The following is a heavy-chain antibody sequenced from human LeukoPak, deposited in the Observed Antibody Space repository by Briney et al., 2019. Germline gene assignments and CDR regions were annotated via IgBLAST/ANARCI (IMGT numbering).Heavy chain of an antibody. D-gene: IGHD6-13*01. CDR3: ARAWGVYSSSWYHQYDN. J-gene: IGHJ4*02. V-gene: IGHV3-7*01. CDR2: IKQDGSGK. CDR1: GFTFRGYW. Sequence: GGSLRLSCAASGFTFRGYWMSWVRQAPGKGLEWVATIKQDGSGKYYVDSVKGRFTISRDNAKNSVYLQMNSLRAEDTAVYYCARAWGVYSSSWYHQYDNWGQGTLVTVSS.